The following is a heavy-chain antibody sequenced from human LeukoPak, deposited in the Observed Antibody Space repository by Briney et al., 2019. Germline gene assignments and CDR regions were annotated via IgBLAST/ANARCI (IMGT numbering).Heavy chain of an antibody. Sequence: SSETLSLTCTVSGGSISSSSYYWGWIRQPPGKGLEWIGSIYYSGSTYYNPSLKSRVTISVDTSKNQFSLKLSSVTAADTAVYYCAKVRSSGWKDAFDIWGQGTMVTVSS. CDR2: IYYSGST. CDR1: GGSISSSSYY. V-gene: IGHV4-39*07. D-gene: IGHD6-19*01. CDR3: AKVRSSGWKDAFDI. J-gene: IGHJ3*02.